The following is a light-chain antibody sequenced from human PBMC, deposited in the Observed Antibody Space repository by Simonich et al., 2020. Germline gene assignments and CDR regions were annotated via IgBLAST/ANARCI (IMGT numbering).Light chain of an antibody. CDR2: LGS. CDR3: MQSIQLPLT. J-gene: IGKJ4*01. Sequence: DIVMTQSPLSLPVTPGEPASISCRSSQSLLHSNGYNYLDWYLQKPGQSPQLLIYLGSNRASGVPDRFSGSGSGTEFTLKISRVEAEDVGVYYCMQSIQLPLTFGGGTKVEIK. CDR1: QSLLHSNGYNY. V-gene: IGKV2-28*01.